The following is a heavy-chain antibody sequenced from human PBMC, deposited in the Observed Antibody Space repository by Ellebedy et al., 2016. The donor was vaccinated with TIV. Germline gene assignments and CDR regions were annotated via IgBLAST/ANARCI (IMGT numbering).Heavy chain of an antibody. V-gene: IGHV3-30*04. J-gene: IGHJ4*02. CDR3: ARDLIGYNGSDY. CDR1: GFTFSSYA. Sequence: PGGSLRLSCAASGFTFSSYAMHWVRQAPGKGLEWVAFISYEVSNNYYADSVKGRFTISRDSSKNTLYLQMNSLTPDDTAVYYCARDLIGYNGSDYWGQGTLVTVSS. D-gene: IGHD5-12*01. CDR2: ISYEVSNN.